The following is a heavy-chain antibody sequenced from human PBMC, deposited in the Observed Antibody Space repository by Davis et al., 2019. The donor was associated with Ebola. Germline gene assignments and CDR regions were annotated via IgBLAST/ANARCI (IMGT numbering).Heavy chain of an antibody. CDR3: TCTTTVFDY. V-gene: IGHV3-30-3*01. Sequence: GESLKISCAASGFTFSRYAMHWVRQAPGKGLEWLAVISYDGGNKYYADSVKGRFTISRDNSQNTLYLQMNSLKTEDTAVYYCTCTTTVFDYWGQGTLVTVSS. D-gene: IGHD4-17*01. CDR2: ISYDGGNK. CDR1: GFTFSRYA. J-gene: IGHJ4*02.